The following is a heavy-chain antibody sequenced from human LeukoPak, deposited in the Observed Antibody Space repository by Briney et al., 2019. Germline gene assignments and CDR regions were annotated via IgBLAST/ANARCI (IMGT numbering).Heavy chain of an antibody. V-gene: IGHV3-21*01. J-gene: IGHJ4*02. Sequence: GGSLRLSCAASGFTFSSYSMNWVRQAPGKGLEWVSSISSSSSYIYYADSVKGRFTISRDNAKNSLYLQMNSLRAEDTAVYYCARDGGALRSEVYWGQGTLVTVSS. CDR2: ISSSSSYI. CDR1: GFTFSSYS. D-gene: IGHD3-16*01. CDR3: ARDGGALRSEVY.